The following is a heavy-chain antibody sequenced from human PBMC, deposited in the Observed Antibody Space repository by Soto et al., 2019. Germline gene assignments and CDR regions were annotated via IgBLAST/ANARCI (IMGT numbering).Heavy chain of an antibody. CDR1: GFTVSRNY. J-gene: IGHJ4*02. D-gene: IGHD4-17*01. CDR2: IYSGGGT. CDR3: ARVRGDPFYFDY. Sequence: GGSLRLSCAASGFTVSRNYMSWVRQAPGKGLEWVSVIYSGGGTYYADSVKGRFTISRDDSKNTLYLQMNSLRAEDTAVYYCARVRGDPFYFDYWGQGTQVTVSS. V-gene: IGHV3-53*01.